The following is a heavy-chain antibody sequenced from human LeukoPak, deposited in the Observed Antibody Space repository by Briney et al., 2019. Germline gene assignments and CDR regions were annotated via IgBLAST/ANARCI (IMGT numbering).Heavy chain of an antibody. J-gene: IGHJ3*02. CDR2: IVVGSGST. CDR3: AAVNPGIAVADAGVAFDI. CDR1: GFTFTSSA. D-gene: IGHD6-19*01. Sequence: SVKVSFKASGFTFTSSAVQWVRQARGQRREWIGWIVVGSGSTNYAQKFQERVTITRDMSTSTAYMELSSLRSEDTAVYYCAAVNPGIAVADAGVAFDIWGQGTMVTVSS. V-gene: IGHV1-58*01.